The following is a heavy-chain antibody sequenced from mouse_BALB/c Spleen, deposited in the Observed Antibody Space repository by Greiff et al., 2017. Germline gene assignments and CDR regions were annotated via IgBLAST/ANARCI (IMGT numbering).Heavy chain of an antibody. Sequence: VQLQESGAELVRPGTSVKVSCKASGYAFTNYLIEWVKQRPGQGLEWIGVINPGSGGTNYNEKFKGKATLTADKSSSTAYMQLSSLTSDDSAVYFCARNIYYGNFLAYWGQGTLVTVSA. CDR1: GYAFTNYL. CDR3: ARNIYYGNFLAY. J-gene: IGHJ3*01. V-gene: IGHV1-54*01. D-gene: IGHD2-1*01. CDR2: INPGSGGT.